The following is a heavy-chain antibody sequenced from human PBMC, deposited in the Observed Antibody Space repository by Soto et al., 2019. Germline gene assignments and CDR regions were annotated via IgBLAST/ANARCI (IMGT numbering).Heavy chain of an antibody. CDR2: IIPIFGTA. J-gene: IGHJ4*02. V-gene: IGHV1-69*13. CDR3: ARDLRRSPLPAATGAFDY. Sequence: ASVKVSCKASGGTFSSYAISWVRQAPGQGLEWMGGIIPIFGTANYAQKFQGRVTITADESTSTAYMELSSLRSEDTAVYYCARDLRRSPLPAATGAFDYWGQGTLVTVSS. CDR1: GGTFSSYA. D-gene: IGHD2-2*01.